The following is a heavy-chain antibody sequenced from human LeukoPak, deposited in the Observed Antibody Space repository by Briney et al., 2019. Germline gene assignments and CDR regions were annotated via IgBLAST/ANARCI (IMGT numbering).Heavy chain of an antibody. Sequence: PGRSLRLSCAASGFTFDDYAMHWVRQAPGKGLEWVSGISWNSGSIGYADSVKGRFTISRDDAKNSPYLQMNSLRAEDMALYYCARSPLYDFWSGYFDFWGQGTLVTVSS. CDR3: ARSPLYDFWSGYFDF. CDR2: ISWNSGSI. D-gene: IGHD3-3*01. V-gene: IGHV3-9*03. J-gene: IGHJ4*02. CDR1: GFTFDDYA.